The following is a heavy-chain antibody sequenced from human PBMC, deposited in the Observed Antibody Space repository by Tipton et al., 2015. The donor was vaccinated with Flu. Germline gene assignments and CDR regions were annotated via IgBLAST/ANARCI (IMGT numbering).Heavy chain of an antibody. CDR3: AKTLPSRLQPFES. D-gene: IGHD5-24*01. J-gene: IGHJ4*02. V-gene: IGHV3-30*18. Sequence: QVQLVQSGGGVVQPGRSLRLSCAASGFIINTVGMLWVRRAPGKGLEWVAVLSFDGGEKYYADSVRGRFTISRDDSNNTVYLQMYNLRPEDSALYYCAKTLPSRLQPFESWGQGTLVTVSS. CDR2: LSFDGGEK. CDR1: GFIINTVG.